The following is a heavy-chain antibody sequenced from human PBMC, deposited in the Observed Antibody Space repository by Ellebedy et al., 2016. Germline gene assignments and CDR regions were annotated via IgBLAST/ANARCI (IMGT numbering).Heavy chain of an antibody. J-gene: IGHJ3*02. D-gene: IGHD3-22*01. CDR1: GYTFTSYT. CDR3: ARDMYSSGSYYDRVAFDI. CDR2: INAGNGNT. V-gene: IGHV1-3*01. Sequence: ASVKVSCKASGYTFTSYTMHWVRQAPGQRLEWMGWINAGNGNTKYSQKFQGRVAINRDTSANTAYMELINLRSEDTAVYFCARDMYSSGSYYDRVAFDIWGQGTVVTVSS.